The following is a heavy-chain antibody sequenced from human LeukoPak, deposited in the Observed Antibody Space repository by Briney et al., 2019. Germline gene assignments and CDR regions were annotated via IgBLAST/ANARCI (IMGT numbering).Heavy chain of an antibody. V-gene: IGHV3-11*06. CDR1: GFTFNDYY. CDR3: ASWGNGMDV. J-gene: IGHJ6*04. D-gene: IGHD3-16*01. CDR2: ISSSSSYT. Sequence: PGGSLRLSCAASGFTFNDYYMSWIRQAPGKGLEWVSYISSSSSYTNYADSVKGRFTISRDNAKNSLYLQMNSLRAEDTAVYYCASWGNGMDVWGKGTTVTVSS.